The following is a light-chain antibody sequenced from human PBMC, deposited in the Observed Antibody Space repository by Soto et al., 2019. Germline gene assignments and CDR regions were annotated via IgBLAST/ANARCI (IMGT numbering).Light chain of an antibody. CDR3: QQYSSTPLT. Sequence: DIVMTQSPDSLAVSLGERATINCKSSQIVLYSSNSNNKSYLAWYQQKPGQPPKLLIYWASTRESGVPDRFSGSGSGTDFTLTISSLQAEDVAVYYCQQYSSTPLTFGGGTKVEIK. CDR2: WAS. V-gene: IGKV4-1*01. CDR1: QIVLYSSNSNNKSY. J-gene: IGKJ4*01.